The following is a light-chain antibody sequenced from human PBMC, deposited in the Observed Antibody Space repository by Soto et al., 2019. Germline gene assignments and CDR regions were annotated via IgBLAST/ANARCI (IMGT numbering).Light chain of an antibody. CDR1: SSNIGSNY. J-gene: IGLJ3*02. CDR3: AAWDDSLRGWV. V-gene: IGLV1-47*01. CDR2: RNN. Sequence: QSVLTQPPSASGTPGQRVTISCSGSSSNIGSNYVYWYHRQLPGTAPKLLIYRNNQRPSGVPDRFSGSKSGTSASLAISGLRSEDEVDYYCAAWDDSLRGWVFGGGTKLTVL.